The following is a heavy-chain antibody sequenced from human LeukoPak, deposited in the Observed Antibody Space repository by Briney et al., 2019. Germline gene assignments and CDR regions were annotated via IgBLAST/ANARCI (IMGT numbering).Heavy chain of an antibody. CDR1: GFSFDAYA. CDR3: ARSRRYDYGDSTAWSDY. Sequence: PGGSLRISCAASGFSFDAYAMSWVRQAPGMGLEWVANIKQDGSEKYYVDSVKGRFTISRDNAKNSLYLQMNSLRAEDTAVYYCARSRRYDYGDSTAWSDYWGQGTLVTVSS. J-gene: IGHJ4*02. V-gene: IGHV3-7*01. CDR2: IKQDGSEK. D-gene: IGHD4-17*01.